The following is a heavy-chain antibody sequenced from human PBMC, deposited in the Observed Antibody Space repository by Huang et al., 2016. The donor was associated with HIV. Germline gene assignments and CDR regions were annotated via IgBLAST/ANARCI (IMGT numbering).Heavy chain of an antibody. V-gene: IGHV3-21*01. CDR1: GFSFSSYG. D-gene: IGHD3-3*01. CDR3: ARGSPPPFSTD. CDR2: ITGSRTDK. J-gene: IGHJ4*02. Sequence: VQLVESGGGVVKPGGSLRLSCGASGFSFSSYGMNWVRQAPVKGLEWVSSITGSRTDKYYADSVKGRFTISRDNAKNSLYLQMNSLRAGDTAVYYCARGSPPPFSTDWGQGTLVTVSS.